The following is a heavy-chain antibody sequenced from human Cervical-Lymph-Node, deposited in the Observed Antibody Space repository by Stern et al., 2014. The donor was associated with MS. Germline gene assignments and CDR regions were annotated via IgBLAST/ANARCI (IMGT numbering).Heavy chain of an antibody. V-gene: IGHV3-15*07. D-gene: IGHD2-2*01. J-gene: IGHJ4*02. CDR1: GFTFTNVW. Sequence: EVQLVESGGGLVKPGGSLRLSCAASGFTFTNVWMNWVRQAPGQGLQWVGRLKGNTDGGTKAYAVPGKVSLTISRDESKNTLYLYMNSLKIEDTAGYYCTTAPFSTPFDFWGQGTPVTVSS. CDR2: LKGNTDGGTK. CDR3: TTAPFSTPFDF.